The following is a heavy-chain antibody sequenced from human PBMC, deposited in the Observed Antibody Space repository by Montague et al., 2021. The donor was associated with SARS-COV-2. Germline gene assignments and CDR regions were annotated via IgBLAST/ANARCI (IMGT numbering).Heavy chain of an antibody. D-gene: IGHD1-26*01. Sequence: SETLSLTCTVSGGSLSSYYWSWIRQPPGKGLEWIGYTYYSGSTNYNPSLKSRVTMSVDTSKNQFSLNLSSVTAADTAVYYCARHVSGSLTHFHHWGQGSLVTVSS. CDR1: GGSLSSYY. V-gene: IGHV4-59*08. CDR2: TYYSGST. J-gene: IGHJ1*01. CDR3: ARHVSGSLTHFHH.